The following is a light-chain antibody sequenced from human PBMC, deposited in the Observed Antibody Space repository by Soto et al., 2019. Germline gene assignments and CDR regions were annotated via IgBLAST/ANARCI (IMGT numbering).Light chain of an antibody. Sequence: EIVLTQSPGTLSLSPGERATLSCRASQRVISSSLAWYQQKPGQSPRLLISYASSRTTGIPDRFSGSGSGTDFTLTISILEPEDFEVYYYQQYGSSPLTFXGGTKVDIK. CDR1: QRVISSS. V-gene: IGKV3-20*01. J-gene: IGKJ4*01. CDR3: QQYGSSPLT. CDR2: YAS.